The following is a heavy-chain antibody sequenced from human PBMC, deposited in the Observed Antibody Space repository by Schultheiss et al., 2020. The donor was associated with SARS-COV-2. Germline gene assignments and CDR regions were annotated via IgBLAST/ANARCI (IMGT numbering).Heavy chain of an antibody. CDR2: IRYDGSNK. CDR1: GFTFSSYG. Sequence: GGSLRLSCAASGFTFSSYGMHWVRQAPGKGLEWVAFIRYDGSNKYYADSVKGRFTISRDNSKNTLYLQMNSLRAEDTAVYYCARDVLDGYYGMDVWGQGTTVTVSS. CDR3: ARDVLDGYYGMDV. D-gene: IGHD4/OR15-4a*01. J-gene: IGHJ6*02. V-gene: IGHV3-30*02.